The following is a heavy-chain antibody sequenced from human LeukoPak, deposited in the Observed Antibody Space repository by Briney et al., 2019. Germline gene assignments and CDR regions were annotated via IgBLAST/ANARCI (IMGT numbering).Heavy chain of an antibody. V-gene: IGHV3-21*01. Sequence: PGGSLRLSCAASGFTFSSYSMNWVRQAPGKGLEWVSFISSSSSYIYYADSVKGRFTISRDNAKNSLYLQMNSLRAEDTAVYYCARERRDSSSFDPWGQGTLVTVSS. J-gene: IGHJ5*02. CDR1: GFTFSSYS. D-gene: IGHD6-13*01. CDR3: ARERRDSSSFDP. CDR2: ISSSSSYI.